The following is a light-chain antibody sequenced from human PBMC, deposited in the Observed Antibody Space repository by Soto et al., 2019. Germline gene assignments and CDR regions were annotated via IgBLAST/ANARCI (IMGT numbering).Light chain of an antibody. CDR3: QQYGGSPQT. CDR2: GAS. Sequence: EIVLTQSPGTLSLFPGERATLSCRASQSVRSAYLAWYQQKPGQAPRLLIYGASSRATGVPDRFSGRGSGTDFTLTIRRLEPEDFAVYYCQQYGGSPQTFGPGTKVEI. J-gene: IGKJ1*01. CDR1: QSVRSAY. V-gene: IGKV3-20*01.